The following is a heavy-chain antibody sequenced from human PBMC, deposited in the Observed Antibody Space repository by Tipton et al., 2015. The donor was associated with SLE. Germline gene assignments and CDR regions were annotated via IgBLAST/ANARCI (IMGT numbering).Heavy chain of an antibody. CDR2: IWYDGSNK. V-gene: IGHV3-33*01. J-gene: IGHJ4*02. CDR3: AREARGFDY. CDR1: GFTFRSSV. Sequence: RSLRLSCAASGFTFRSSVIHWVRQAPGKGLEWVAGIWYDGSNKYYADSVKGRFTVSRDNSKNTLFLQMNSLRAEDTAVYYCAREARGFDYWGQGILVTVSS.